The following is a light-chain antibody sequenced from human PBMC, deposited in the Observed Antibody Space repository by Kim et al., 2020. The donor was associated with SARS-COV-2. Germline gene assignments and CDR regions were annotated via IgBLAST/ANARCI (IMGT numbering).Light chain of an antibody. CDR2: GAS. CDR3: LQHSTYPIT. Sequence: ASVGDRVTIPCRASQDIRNDLGWYQQNPGRAPKRLIYGASSLQSGVPSRFSGSGSGTEFTLTISSVQPEDFATYFCLQHSTYPITLGQGTRLEIK. J-gene: IGKJ5*01. CDR1: QDIRND. V-gene: IGKV1-17*01.